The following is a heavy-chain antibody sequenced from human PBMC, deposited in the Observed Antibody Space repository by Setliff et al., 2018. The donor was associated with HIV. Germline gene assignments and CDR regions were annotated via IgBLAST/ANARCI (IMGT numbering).Heavy chain of an antibody. J-gene: IGHJ3*02. D-gene: IGHD3-22*01. CDR2: IIPICGTA. CDR3: ANYYYDSSGLFPRDAFDI. V-gene: IGHV1-69*05. Sequence: SVKVSCKASGGTFNTFGMNWVRQAPGQGLAWMGGIIPICGTANYAQKFQGRVTITTDESTSTAYMELRSLRFDDTAVYYCANYYYDSSGLFPRDAFDIWGQGTMVTVSS. CDR1: GGTFNTFG.